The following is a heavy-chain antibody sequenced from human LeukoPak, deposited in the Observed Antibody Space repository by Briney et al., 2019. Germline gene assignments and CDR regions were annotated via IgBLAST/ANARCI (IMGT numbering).Heavy chain of an antibody. J-gene: IGHJ4*02. Sequence: GGSLRLSCAASGFTFSSYAMSWVRQAPGKGLGWVSAISAGGSTYYADSVKGRFTISRDNSKNTLYLQMNSLRAEDTAVYYCAKPMVRGVIITYYFDYWGQGTLVTVSS. CDR2: ISAGGST. V-gene: IGHV3-23*01. CDR1: GFTFSSYA. D-gene: IGHD3-10*01. CDR3: AKPMVRGVIITYYFDY.